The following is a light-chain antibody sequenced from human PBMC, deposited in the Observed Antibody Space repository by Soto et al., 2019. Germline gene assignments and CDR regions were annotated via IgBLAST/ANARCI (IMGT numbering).Light chain of an antibody. J-gene: IGKJ2*01. CDR2: AAS. Sequence: AIRMTQSPSSLSASTGDRVTITCQASQGISSYLAWYQQKPGKAPKLLIYAASTLQSGVPSRFSGSGSGTDFSLTISCLQSEDVATYYCQQYYSYPLTFGQGTKLEIK. CDR3: QQYYSYPLT. V-gene: IGKV1-8*01. CDR1: QGISSY.